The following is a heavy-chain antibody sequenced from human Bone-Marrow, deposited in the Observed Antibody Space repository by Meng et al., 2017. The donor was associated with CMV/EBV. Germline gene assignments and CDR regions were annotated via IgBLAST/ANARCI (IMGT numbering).Heavy chain of an antibody. V-gene: IGHV3-7*01. J-gene: IGHJ6*02. Sequence: GGSLRLSCAASGFTFTNFEMNWVRQAPGRGLEWVANIKQGGGEKNYVDSVKGRFTISRDNAKNSLYLQMDSLRAEDTAVYYCATYLGHCESGACQPQYYGMDVWGQGTTVTVSS. D-gene: IGHD2-15*01. CDR1: GFTFTNFE. CDR2: IKQGGGEK. CDR3: ATYLGHCESGACQPQYYGMDV.